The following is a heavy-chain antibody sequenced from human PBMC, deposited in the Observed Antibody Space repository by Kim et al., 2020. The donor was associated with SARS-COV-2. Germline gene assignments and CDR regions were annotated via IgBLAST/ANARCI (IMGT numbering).Heavy chain of an antibody. V-gene: IGHV1-2*02. Sequence: ASVKVSCKASGYTFTGYYMHWVRQAPGQGLEWMGWINPNSGGTNYAQKFQGRVTMTRDTSISTAYMELSRLRSDDTAVYYCASLPTWWSLTPGLPEGMDVWGQGTTVTVSS. CDR2: INPNSGGT. D-gene: IGHD2-15*01. CDR1: GYTFTGYY. CDR3: ASLPTWWSLTPGLPEGMDV. J-gene: IGHJ6*02.